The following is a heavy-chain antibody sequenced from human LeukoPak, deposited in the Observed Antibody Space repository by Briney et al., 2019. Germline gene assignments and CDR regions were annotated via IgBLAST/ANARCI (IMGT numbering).Heavy chain of an antibody. CDR1: GFTFNKYA. D-gene: IGHD6-19*01. V-gene: IGHV3-23*01. Sequence: GGSLRLSCAASGFTFNKYAMTWVRQAPGKGLEWVSSINGGGGTTYYTDSVKGRFTISRDNAKNSLYLQMNSLRAEDTALYYCAKGDFSGSSGWKGDYWGQGTLVTVSS. CDR2: INGGGGTT. J-gene: IGHJ4*02. CDR3: AKGDFSGSSGWKGDY.